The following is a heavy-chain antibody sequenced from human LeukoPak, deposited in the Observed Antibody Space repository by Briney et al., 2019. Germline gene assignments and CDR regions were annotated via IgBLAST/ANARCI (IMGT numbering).Heavy chain of an antibody. V-gene: IGHV3-23*01. Sequence: GGSLRLSCAASGFTFSSYAMSWVRQAPGKGLEWVSAISGSGGSTYYADSVKGRFTISRDNSKNTLYLQVNSLRAEDTAVYYCAKDELGALSGSPGYWGQGTLVTVSS. D-gene: IGHD1-26*01. J-gene: IGHJ4*02. CDR3: AKDELGALSGSPGY. CDR1: GFTFSSYA. CDR2: ISGSGGST.